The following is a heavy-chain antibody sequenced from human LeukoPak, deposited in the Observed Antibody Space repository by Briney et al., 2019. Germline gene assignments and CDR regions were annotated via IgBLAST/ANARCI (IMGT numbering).Heavy chain of an antibody. D-gene: IGHD5-12*01. J-gene: IGHJ5*02. V-gene: IGHV4-38-2*02. CDR1: GGSFSTYY. CDR2: IFHTGRT. CDR3: ARDGGYPTTDEGFDP. Sequence: SETLSLTCTVSGGSFSTYYWAWLRQPPGKGLEWIGSIFHTGRTVYNPSYESRLTISMDTSKNEFFLRLNSVTAADTAVYFCARDGGYPTTDEGFDPWGLGTLVTVSS.